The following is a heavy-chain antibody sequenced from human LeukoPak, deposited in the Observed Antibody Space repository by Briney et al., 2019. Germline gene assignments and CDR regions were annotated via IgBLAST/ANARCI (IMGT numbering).Heavy chain of an antibody. D-gene: IGHD6-13*01. J-gene: IGHJ4*02. CDR3: AKRPASPGIAAAPLIPAFDY. V-gene: IGHV3-23*01. CDR2: ISGSGGST. CDR1: GFTFSSYS. Sequence: GGSLRLSCAASGFTFSSYSMNWVRQAPGKGLEWVSAISGSGGSTYYADSVKGRFTISRDNSKNTLYLQMNSLRAEDTAVYYCAKRPASPGIAAAPLIPAFDYWGQGTLVTVSS.